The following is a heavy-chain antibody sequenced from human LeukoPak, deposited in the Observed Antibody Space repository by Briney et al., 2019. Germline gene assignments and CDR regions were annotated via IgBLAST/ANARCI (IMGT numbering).Heavy chain of an antibody. CDR3: ARDLENRDY. V-gene: IGHV1-69*04. Sequence: SVKVSCKASGGTFSSYAISWVRQAPGQGLEWMGRIIPILGIANYAQKFQGRVTVTAGKSTSTAYMELSSLRSEDTAVYYCARDLENRDYWGQGTLVTVSS. D-gene: IGHD3-3*01. CDR2: IIPILGIA. CDR1: GGTFSSYA. J-gene: IGHJ4*02.